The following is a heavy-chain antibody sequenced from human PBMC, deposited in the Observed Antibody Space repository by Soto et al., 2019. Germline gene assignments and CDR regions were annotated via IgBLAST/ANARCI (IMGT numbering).Heavy chain of an antibody. D-gene: IGHD6-19*01. CDR3: AKEGGYSSGWETIDY. J-gene: IGHJ4*02. CDR2: ISGSGTST. Sequence: EVQLLESGGGLVQPGGSLRLSCAVSGFTFSSYAMSWVRQAPGKGLEWVSAISGSGTSTYYADSVKGRFTISRDNSKNTLYLQMSSLRAEDTAVYYCAKEGGYSSGWETIDYWGQGTLVTVSS. CDR1: GFTFSSYA. V-gene: IGHV3-23*01.